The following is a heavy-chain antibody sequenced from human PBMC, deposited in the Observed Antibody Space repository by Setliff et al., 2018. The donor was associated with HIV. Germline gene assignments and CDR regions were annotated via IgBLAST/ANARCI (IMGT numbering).Heavy chain of an antibody. CDR2: ISGSGGST. V-gene: IGHV3-23*01. CDR1: GFTFGSYA. J-gene: IGHJ4*02. CDR3: AKDLVVVPAAMGD. Sequence: GSLRLSCAASGFTFGSYAMSWVRQAPGKGLEWVSGISGSGGSTSYADSVKGRFTISRDNSKNTLYLQMNCLRAEDTAVYYCAKDLVVVPAAMGDWGQGTLVTVSS. D-gene: IGHD2-2*01.